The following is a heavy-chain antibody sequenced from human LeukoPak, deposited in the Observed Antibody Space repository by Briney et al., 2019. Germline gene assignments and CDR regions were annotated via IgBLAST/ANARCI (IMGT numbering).Heavy chain of an antibody. CDR2: VRSKGYNYAT. CDR3: ATLGETSGWYPDH. D-gene: IGHD6-19*01. V-gene: IGHV3-73*01. J-gene: IGHJ4*02. CDR1: GFTVSGSA. Sequence: GGSLRLSCAASGFTVSGSAMHWVRQASGKGLEWLGRVRSKGYNYATAYGASVKDRFIIARDDSKSTAYLQMSSLKSEDTAVYYCATLGETSGWYPDHWGQGTLVTVSS.